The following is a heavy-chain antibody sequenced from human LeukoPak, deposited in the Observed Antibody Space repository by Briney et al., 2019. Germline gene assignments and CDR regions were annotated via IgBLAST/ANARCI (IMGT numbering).Heavy chain of an antibody. Sequence: GRSLRLSCAASGFTFSYAMSWVRQAPGNGLEWVSTISNTGDRTSYADSVKGRFTISRDDSKNTMYLQMNSLRAEDTAAYYCAKTLVTLSEDYFDYWGQGTLVTVSS. J-gene: IGHJ4*02. D-gene: IGHD3-3*01. CDR3: AKTLVTLSEDYFDY. V-gene: IGHV3-23*01. CDR2: ISNTGDRT. CDR1: GFTFSYA.